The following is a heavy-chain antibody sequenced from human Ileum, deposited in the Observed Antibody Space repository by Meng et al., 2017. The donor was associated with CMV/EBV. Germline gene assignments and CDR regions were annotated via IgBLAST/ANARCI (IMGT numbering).Heavy chain of an antibody. D-gene: IGHD3-3*01. Sequence: YGGSFSGYYWSWIRQPPGKGLEWIGEINHSGSTNYNPSLKSRVTISVDTSKNQFSLKLSSVTAADTAVYYCARRNDFWSGYYGDFEYWGQGTLVTVFS. CDR3: ARRNDFWSGYYGDFEY. J-gene: IGHJ4*02. CDR1: GGSFSGYY. CDR2: INHSGST. V-gene: IGHV4-34*01.